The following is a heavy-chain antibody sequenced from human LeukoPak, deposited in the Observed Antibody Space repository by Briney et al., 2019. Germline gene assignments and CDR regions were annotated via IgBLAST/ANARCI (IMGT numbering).Heavy chain of an antibody. J-gene: IGHJ4*02. Sequence: GGSLRLSCAASGFTFGDYSMHWVRQAPGKGLEWVSSISSGSSYIYYTDSVRGRFTISRDNAKSSLYLQMNSLRAEDTAVYYCAKGWDYYDSSGYPNYWGQGTLVTVSS. V-gene: IGHV3-21*01. D-gene: IGHD3-22*01. CDR1: GFTFGDYS. CDR2: ISSGSSYI. CDR3: AKGWDYYDSSGYPNY.